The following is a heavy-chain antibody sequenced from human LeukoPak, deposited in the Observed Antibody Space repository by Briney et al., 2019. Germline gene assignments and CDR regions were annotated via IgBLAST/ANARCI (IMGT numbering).Heavy chain of an antibody. CDR3: ARVPHAMVRGVIITEFYFDY. D-gene: IGHD3-10*01. CDR2: ISSSSNYI. J-gene: IGHJ4*02. V-gene: IGHV3-21*01. Sequence: GGSLRLSCAASGLTFSSYSMNWVRQAPGKGLEWVSSISSSSNYIYYADSVKGRFTISRDNAKNSLYLQMNSLRGEDTAVYYCARVPHAMVRGVIITEFYFDYWGQGTLVTVSS. CDR1: GLTFSSYS.